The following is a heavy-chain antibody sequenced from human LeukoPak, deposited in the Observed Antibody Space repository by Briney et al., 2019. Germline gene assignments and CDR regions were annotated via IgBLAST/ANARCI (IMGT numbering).Heavy chain of an antibody. V-gene: IGHV3-66*01. CDR3: ARDQLVRSYYDFWSGYLRYGMDV. J-gene: IGHJ6*02. Sequence: GGSLRLSCAASGFTLSSNYMSWVRQAPGKGLEWVSAIYSGGSTYYADSVKGRFTISRDNSKNTLYLQMNSLRAEDTAVYYCARDQLVRSYYDFWSGYLRYGMDVWGQGTTVTVSS. D-gene: IGHD3-3*01. CDR2: IYSGGST. CDR1: GFTLSSNY.